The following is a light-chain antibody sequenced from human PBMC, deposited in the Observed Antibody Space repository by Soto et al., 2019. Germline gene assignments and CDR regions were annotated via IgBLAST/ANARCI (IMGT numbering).Light chain of an antibody. CDR2: DVS. CDR3: SSYTSSSLWV. Sequence: QSALTQPASVSGSPGQSITISCTGTGSDVGGYNYVSWYQQHPGKAPKLMIYDVSNRPSGVSNRFSGSKSGNTASLTISGLQAEDEADYYCSSYTSSSLWVFGGGTKLTVL. CDR1: GSDVGGYNY. V-gene: IGLV2-14*01. J-gene: IGLJ3*02.